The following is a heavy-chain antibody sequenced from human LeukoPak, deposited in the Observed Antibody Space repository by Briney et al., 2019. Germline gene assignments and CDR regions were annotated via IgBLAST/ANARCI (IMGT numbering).Heavy chain of an antibody. CDR1: GYSISSGYY. CDR3: ARDRGGYQNDY. CDR2: IYHSGST. J-gene: IGHJ4*02. D-gene: IGHD5-18*01. V-gene: IGHV4-38-2*02. Sequence: SETLSLTCTVSGYSISSGYYWGWIRQPPGKRLEWIGSIYHSGSTYYNPSLKSRVTISVDTSKNQFSLKLSSVTAADTAVYYCARDRGGYQNDYWGQGTLVTVSS.